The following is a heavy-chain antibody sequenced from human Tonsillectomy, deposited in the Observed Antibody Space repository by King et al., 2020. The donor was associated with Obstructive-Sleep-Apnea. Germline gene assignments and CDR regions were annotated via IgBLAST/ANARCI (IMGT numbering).Heavy chain of an antibody. CDR3: AKGRGSGAPGSSDY. CDR1: GFTFDDYA. CDR2: ISWNSGTM. V-gene: IGHV3-9*01. D-gene: IGHD3-10*01. Sequence: VQLVESGGGLVQPGRSLRLSCAASGFTFDDYAMHWVRQSPGKGLEWVSGISWNSGTMGYADSVKGRFTISRYNAKNSLYLHMNSLRAEDTALYYCAKGRGSGAPGSSDYWGQGTLVTVSS. J-gene: IGHJ4*02.